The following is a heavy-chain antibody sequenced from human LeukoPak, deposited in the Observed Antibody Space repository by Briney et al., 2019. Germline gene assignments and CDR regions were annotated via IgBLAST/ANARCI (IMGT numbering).Heavy chain of an antibody. CDR1: GFTFSSYG. CDR3: ARDGAYYDSSGYPQNWFDP. CDR2: IWYDGSNK. D-gene: IGHD3-22*01. V-gene: IGHV3-33*01. J-gene: IGHJ5*02. Sequence: GGSLRLSRAASGFTFSSYGMHWVRQAPGKGLECVAVIWYDGSNKYYADSVKGRFTISRDNSKNTLYLQMNSLRAEDTAVYYCARDGAYYDSSGYPQNWFDPWGQGTLVTVSS.